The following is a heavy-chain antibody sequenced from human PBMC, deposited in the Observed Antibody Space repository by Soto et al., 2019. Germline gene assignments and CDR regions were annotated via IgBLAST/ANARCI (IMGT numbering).Heavy chain of an antibody. V-gene: IGHV5-51*01. CDR2: IYPDDSDS. D-gene: IGHD3-3*01. CDR3: ARHNYDFWSAYSFY. CDR1: GGKCVNYW. J-gene: IGHJ4*01. Sequence: WRGAGGKCVNYWVGRILQMHGKGLEWMGIIYPDDSDSRYSTSFQCEVTISADKSISSAYLKWSSLKASDTAIYYCARHNYDFWSAYSFYWGHRTLVPGTS.